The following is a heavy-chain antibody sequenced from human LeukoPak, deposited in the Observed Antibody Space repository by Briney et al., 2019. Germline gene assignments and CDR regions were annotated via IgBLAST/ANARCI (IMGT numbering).Heavy chain of an antibody. J-gene: IGHJ6*02. CDR2: MNPNSGNT. CDR1: GYTFTSYD. CDR3: ARVAARRYYYYGMDV. D-gene: IGHD6-6*01. V-gene: IGHV1-8*01. Sequence: ASVKVSFTASGYTFTSYDINWVRQAPGQGLEWMGWMNPNSGNTGYAQKFQGRVTMTRNTSISTAYMELSSLRSEDTAVYYCARVAARRYYYYGMDVWGQGTTVTVSS.